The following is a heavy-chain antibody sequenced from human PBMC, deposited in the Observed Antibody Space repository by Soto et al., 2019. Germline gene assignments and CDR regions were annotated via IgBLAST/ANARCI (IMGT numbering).Heavy chain of an antibody. CDR2: IYSSGST. Sequence: QVQLQESGPGLVKPSETLSLTCTVSGGSISNYYWTWIRQPAGKGLEWIGRIYSSGSTNYNSSLKSRVTMSVDTSKNQFSLKLTSVTAADTAVYYCVRQTTYSSSWYDYWGQGTLVTVSS. V-gene: IGHV4-4*07. D-gene: IGHD6-13*01. CDR1: GGSISNYY. CDR3: VRQTTYSSSWYDY. J-gene: IGHJ4*02.